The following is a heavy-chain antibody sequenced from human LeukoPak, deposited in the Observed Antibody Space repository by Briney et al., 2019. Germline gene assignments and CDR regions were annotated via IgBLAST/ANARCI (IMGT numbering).Heavy chain of an antibody. CDR3: AGVIPGLAAAALYYFDY. J-gene: IGHJ4*02. CDR1: GGSISSYY. CDR2: IYYSGST. D-gene: IGHD6-13*01. V-gene: IGHV4-59*01. Sequence: SETLSLTCTVSGGSISSYYWSWIRQPPGKGLEWIGYIYYSGSTNYNPSLKRRVTISVDTSKNQFSLKLSSVTAADTAVYYCAGVIPGLAAAALYYFDYWGQGTLVTVSS.